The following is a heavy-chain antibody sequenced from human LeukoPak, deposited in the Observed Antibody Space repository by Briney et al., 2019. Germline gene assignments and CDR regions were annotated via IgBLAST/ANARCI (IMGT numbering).Heavy chain of an antibody. CDR3: AKFSQDYYDSSDGAFDI. J-gene: IGHJ3*02. CDR2: ISYDGSNK. D-gene: IGHD3-22*01. V-gene: IGHV3-30-3*02. CDR1: GFTFSSYA. Sequence: SGGSLRLSCAASGFTFSSYAMHWVRQAPGKGLEWVAVISYDGSNKYYADSVKGRFTISRDNSKNTLYLQMNSLRAEDTAVYYCAKFSQDYYDSSDGAFDIWGQGTMVTVSS.